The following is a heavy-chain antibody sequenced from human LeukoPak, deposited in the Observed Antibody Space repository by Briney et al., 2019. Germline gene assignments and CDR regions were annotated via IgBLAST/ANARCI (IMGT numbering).Heavy chain of an antibody. CDR2: INTNTGNP. D-gene: IGHD5-24*01. CDR3: ARDLWFNGYIIFGS. CDR1: GYTFTSYA. Sequence: GASVKVSCKASGYTFTSYAMNWVRQAPGQGLEWMGWINTNTGNPTYAQGFTGRFVFSLDTSVSTAYLQISSLKAEDTAIYYCARDLWFNGYIIFGSWGQGTLVTVSS. V-gene: IGHV7-4-1*02. J-gene: IGHJ4*02.